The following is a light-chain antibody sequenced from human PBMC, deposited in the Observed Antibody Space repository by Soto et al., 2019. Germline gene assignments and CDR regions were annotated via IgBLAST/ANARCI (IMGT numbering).Light chain of an antibody. J-gene: IGKJ2*01. CDR3: LQDYNYPRT. Sequence: AIQMTQFPASLSASVGDRVTITCRASQGIRDELAWYQQKPGKAPNLLIYGASRLESGVPSRFSGSGSGTDFSITIYSLRPEDSATYFCLQDYNYPRTFGQGTKLQIK. V-gene: IGKV1-6*01. CDR1: QGIRDE. CDR2: GAS.